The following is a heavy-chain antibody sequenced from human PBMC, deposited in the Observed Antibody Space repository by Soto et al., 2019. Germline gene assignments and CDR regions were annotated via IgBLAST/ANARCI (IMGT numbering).Heavy chain of an antibody. CDR3: AKELGHSSSSRWAKYYYGMDV. D-gene: IGHD6-6*01. V-gene: IGHV3-30*18. CDR1: GFTFSSYG. Sequence: QVQLVESGGGVVQPGRSLRLSCAASGFTFSSYGMHWVRQAPGKGLEWVAVISYDGSNKYYADSVKGRFTISRDNSKNTLYLQMNSLRAEDTAVYYCAKELGHSSSSRWAKYYYGMDVWGQGTTVTVSS. J-gene: IGHJ6*02. CDR2: ISYDGSNK.